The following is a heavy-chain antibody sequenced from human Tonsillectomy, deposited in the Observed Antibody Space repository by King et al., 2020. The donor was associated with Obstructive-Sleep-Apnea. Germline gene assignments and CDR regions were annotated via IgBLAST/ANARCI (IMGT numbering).Heavy chain of an antibody. CDR2: IYPGDSDT. D-gene: IGHD2-21*02. V-gene: IGHV5-51*01. CDR1: GFAFTNYW. J-gene: IGHJ3*02. Sequence: QLVQSGAEVKKPGESLKISCKGFGFAFTNYWIGWVRQMPGKGLEWMGIIYPGDSDTRYSPSFQGQVTISAEKSISTAYLQWSSLKASDTPMYYFAVTQGATIYAFDIWGQGTMVTVSS. CDR3: AVTQGATIYAFDI.